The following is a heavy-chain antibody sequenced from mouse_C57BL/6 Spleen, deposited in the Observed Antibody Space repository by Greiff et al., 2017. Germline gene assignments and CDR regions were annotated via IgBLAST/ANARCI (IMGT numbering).Heavy chain of an antibody. CDR1: GYTFTGYW. V-gene: IGHV1-9*01. CDR2: ILPGSGST. J-gene: IGHJ4*01. Sequence: QVQLQQSGAELIKPGASVTLSCKATGYTFTGYWIAWVKQRPGHGLEWIGEILPGSGSTNYNAKFQGKATFTADTSSNTAYMQRSSLTTEDSAIYYCARESGNFYAMDYWGQGTSVTGSS. CDR3: ARESGNFYAMDY. D-gene: IGHD2-1*01.